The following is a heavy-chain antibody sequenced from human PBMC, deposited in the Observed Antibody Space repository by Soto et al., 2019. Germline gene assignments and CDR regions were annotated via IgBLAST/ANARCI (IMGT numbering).Heavy chain of an antibody. CDR2: MNPNSGNT. D-gene: IGHD3-3*01. CDR3: ARSALYYDFWSGYNDAFDI. CDR1: GYTFTSYD. Sequence: QVQLVQSGAEVKKPGASVKVSCKASGYTFTSYDINWVRQATGQGLEWMGWMNPNSGNTGYAQKFQGRVTMTRNTYISTAYMELSSLRSEDTAVYYCARSALYYDFWSGYNDAFDIWGQGTMVTVSS. V-gene: IGHV1-8*01. J-gene: IGHJ3*02.